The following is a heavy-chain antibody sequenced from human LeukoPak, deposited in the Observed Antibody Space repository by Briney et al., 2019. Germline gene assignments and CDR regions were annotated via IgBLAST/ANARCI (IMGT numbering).Heavy chain of an antibody. J-gene: IGHJ4*02. CDR2: ISGSGGST. CDR1: GFTFSTYG. Sequence: GGSLRLSCEASGFTFSTYGMSWVRQAPGKGLEWVSAISGSGGSTYYADSVKGRVTISRDNSKNTLYLQVNSLRVEDTAVYYCAKDRLGAMMYFDFWGQGALVTVSS. V-gene: IGHV3-23*01. CDR3: AKDRLGAMMYFDF. D-gene: IGHD1-26*01.